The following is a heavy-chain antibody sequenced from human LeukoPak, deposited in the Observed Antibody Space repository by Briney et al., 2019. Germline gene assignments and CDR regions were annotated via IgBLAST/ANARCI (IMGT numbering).Heavy chain of an antibody. CDR3: ARWMFYYGSGVFHYHGMDV. J-gene: IGHJ6*02. V-gene: IGHV5-51*01. D-gene: IGHD3-10*01. CDR1: GYRFTSQW. CDR2: IYPADSDT. Sequence: GESLQISCQGSGYRFTSQWIGWVRPMPGKGLEWMGIIYPADSDTKYSPSFQGQVTISADKSISTAYLQWSRLKASHTAIYYCARWMFYYGSGVFHYHGMDVWGQGTTVTVSS.